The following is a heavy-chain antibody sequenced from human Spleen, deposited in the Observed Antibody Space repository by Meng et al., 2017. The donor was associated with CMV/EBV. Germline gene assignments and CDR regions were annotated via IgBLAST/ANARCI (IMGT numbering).Heavy chain of an antibody. CDR2: IIPIFGTA. J-gene: IGHJ6*02. D-gene: IGHD5-18*01. CDR3: ARDQLTAMVTYYYGMDV. Sequence: SVEVSCKASGGTFSSYAISWVRQAPGQGLEWMGGIIPIFGTANYAQKFQGRVTITTDESTSTAYMELSSLRSEDTAVYYCARDQLTAMVTYYYGMDVWGQGTTVTVSS. CDR1: GGTFSSYA. V-gene: IGHV1-69*05.